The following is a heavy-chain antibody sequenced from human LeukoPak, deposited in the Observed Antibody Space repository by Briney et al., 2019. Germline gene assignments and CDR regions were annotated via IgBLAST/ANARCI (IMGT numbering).Heavy chain of an antibody. Sequence: GGSLRLSFGASGFPFSSYCMNWGRRAPGEGREWVSYISSSSSTIYYADSLKGRFTISRDNAKNSLYLQMNSLRAEDTAVYYCAKEGYYDTGLDYWGQGTLVTVSS. CDR1: GFPFSSYC. D-gene: IGHD3-22*01. V-gene: IGHV3-48*04. CDR2: ISSSSSTI. CDR3: AKEGYYDTGLDY. J-gene: IGHJ4*02.